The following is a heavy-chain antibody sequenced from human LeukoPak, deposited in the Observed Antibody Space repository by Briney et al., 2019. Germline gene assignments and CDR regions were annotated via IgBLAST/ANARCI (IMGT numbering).Heavy chain of an antibody. Sequence: GRSLRLSCTTSGFTFGDYSMNWARQAPGKGLVWVSRIKNAGIDTIYADSVKGRFTVSRDNAKNTVYLQMSSLRAEDTAVYYCARGGYGHNMDVWGEGTTVTVSS. CDR1: GFTFGDYS. CDR3: ARGGYGHNMDV. V-gene: IGHV3-74*01. CDR2: IKNAGIDT. J-gene: IGHJ6*03. D-gene: IGHD3-10*01.